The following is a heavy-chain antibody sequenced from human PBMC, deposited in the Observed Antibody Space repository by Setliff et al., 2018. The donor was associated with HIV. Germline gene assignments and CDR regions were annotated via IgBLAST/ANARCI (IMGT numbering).Heavy chain of an antibody. CDR2: IYYSGST. CDR3: ASGEYSYGYRFDY. D-gene: IGHD5-18*01. V-gene: IGHV4-59*01. CDR1: GGSISSYY. J-gene: IGHJ4*02. Sequence: LTCTVSGGSISSYYWSWIRQPPGKGLEWIGYIYYSGSTNYNPSLKSRVTISVDTSKNHFSLKLSSVTAADTAVYYCASGEYSYGYRFDYWGQGTLVTVSS.